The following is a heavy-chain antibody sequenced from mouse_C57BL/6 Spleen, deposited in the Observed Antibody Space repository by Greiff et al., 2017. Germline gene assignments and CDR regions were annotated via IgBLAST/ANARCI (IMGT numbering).Heavy chain of an antibody. D-gene: IGHD3-3*01. V-gene: IGHV2-9-1*01. J-gene: IGHJ3*01. CDR3: ARMETLQGWDRGFAY. CDR1: GFSLTSYA. CDR2: IWTGGGT. Sequence: VKLMESGPGLVAPSQSLSITCTVSGFSLTSYAISWVRQPPGKGLEWLGVIWTGGGTNYNSALKSRLSISKDNSKSQVFLKMNSLQTDDTARYYCARMETLQGWDRGFAYWGQGTLVTVSA.